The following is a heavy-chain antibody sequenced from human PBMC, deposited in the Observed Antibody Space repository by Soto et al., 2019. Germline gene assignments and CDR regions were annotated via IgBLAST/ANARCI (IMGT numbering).Heavy chain of an antibody. CDR1: GGSFSGYY. V-gene: IGHV4-34*01. J-gene: IGHJ6*03. D-gene: IGHD4-17*01. CDR3: ARSKRVTISGAYYMDV. CDR2: INHSGST. Sequence: SETLSLTCAVYGGSFSGYYWSWIRQPPGKGLEWIGEINHSGSTNYNPSLKSRVTISVDTSKNQFSLKLSSVTAADTAVYYCARSKRVTISGAYYMDVWGKGTTVTVSS.